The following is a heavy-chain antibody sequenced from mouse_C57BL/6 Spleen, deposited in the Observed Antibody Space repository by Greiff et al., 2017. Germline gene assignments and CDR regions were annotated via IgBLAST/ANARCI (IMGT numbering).Heavy chain of an antibody. Sequence: VQLQQSGPELVKPGASVKLTCKACGYTFTSYDINWVKQRPGQGLEWIGWIYPSDGSTKYNEKFKGKATLSVDTSSSTAYMELHSRTSEDSAVYFYARGYYGCSPLGYWGQGTSVTGSS. CDR2: IYPSDGST. V-gene: IGHV1-85*01. CDR1: GYTFTSYD. CDR3: ARGYYGCSPLGY. J-gene: IGHJ4*01. D-gene: IGHD1-1*01.